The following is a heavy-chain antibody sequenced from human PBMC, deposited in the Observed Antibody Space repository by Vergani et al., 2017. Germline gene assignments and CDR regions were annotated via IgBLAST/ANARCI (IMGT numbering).Heavy chain of an antibody. D-gene: IGHD3-3*01. CDR3: ASRDITIFGVVIIRGYYYYGMDV. CDR1: GYTFTSYD. CDR2: IIPIFGTA. J-gene: IGHJ6*02. V-gene: IGHV1-69*01. Sequence: QVQLVQSGAEVKKPGASVKVSCKASGYTFTSYDINWVRQATGQGLEWMGGIIPIFGTANYAQKFQGRVTITADESTSTAYMELSSLRSEDTAVYYCASRDITIFGVVIIRGYYYYGMDVWGQGTTVTVSS.